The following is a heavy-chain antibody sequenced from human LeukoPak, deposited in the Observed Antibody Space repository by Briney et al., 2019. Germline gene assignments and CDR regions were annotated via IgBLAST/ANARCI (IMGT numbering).Heavy chain of an antibody. V-gene: IGHV3-23*01. CDR3: AKSVRSTVTLDAFDI. J-gene: IGHJ3*02. D-gene: IGHD4-17*01. CDR1: GFTFSSYA. CDR2: ISGSGGST. Sequence: GGSLRLSCAASGFTFSSYAMSWVRQAPGKGLEWVSAISGSGGSTYYADSVRGRFTISRDNSKNTLYLQMNSLRAEDTAVYYCAKSVRSTVTLDAFDIWGQGTMVTVSS.